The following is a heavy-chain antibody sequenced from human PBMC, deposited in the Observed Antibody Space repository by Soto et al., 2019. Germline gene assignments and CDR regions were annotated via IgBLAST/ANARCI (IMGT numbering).Heavy chain of an antibody. CDR2: VTYEENEI. CDR3: VKEQSSGYWRTADY. CDR1: GFTFSSCG. Sequence: QVQLVESGGGVIQPGRSLRLSCAASGFTFSSCGMHWVRRAPGKGLEWVAVVTYEENEIHYADSVKGRFTISRDNSKNIVYLEMDSLRVEDTAVYYCVKEQSSGYWRTADYWGQGTLISVSS. J-gene: IGHJ4*02. D-gene: IGHD5-12*01. V-gene: IGHV3-30*18.